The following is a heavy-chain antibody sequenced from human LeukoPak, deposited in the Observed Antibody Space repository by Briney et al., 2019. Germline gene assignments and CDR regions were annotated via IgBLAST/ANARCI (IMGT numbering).Heavy chain of an antibody. CDR1: GYTFTSYA. D-gene: IGHD6-19*01. CDR2: INAGNGNT. J-gene: IGHJ6*02. CDR3: ARFWSSSGWYYYYYGMDV. Sequence: ASVKASCKPSGYTFTSYAISWVRQAPGQRLEWMGWINAGNGNTKYSQKFQGRVTITRDTSASTAYMELSSLRSEDTAVYYCARFWSSSGWYYYYYGMDVWGQGTTVTVSS. V-gene: IGHV1-3*01.